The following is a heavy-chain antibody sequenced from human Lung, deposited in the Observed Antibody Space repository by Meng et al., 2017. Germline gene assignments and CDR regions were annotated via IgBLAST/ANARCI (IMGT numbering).Heavy chain of an antibody. CDR3: ARGPTTMAHDFDY. Sequence: QVQLQQCGAGLLKPSETLSLTCVVFGGSFSDYYWSWIRQPPGKGLEWIGEINHSGSTNYNPSLESRATISVDTSQNNLSLKLSSVTAADSAVYYCARGPTTMAHDFDYWGQGTLVTVSS. CDR2: INHSGST. J-gene: IGHJ4*02. CDR1: GGSFSDYY. D-gene: IGHD4-11*01. V-gene: IGHV4-34*01.